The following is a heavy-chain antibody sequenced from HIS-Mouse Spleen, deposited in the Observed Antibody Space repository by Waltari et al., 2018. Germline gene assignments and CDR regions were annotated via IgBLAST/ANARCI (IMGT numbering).Heavy chain of an antibody. Sequence: EVQLVESGGGLVQPGRSLRLSCAASGFTFDDYAMQWVRQAPGKGLEWVSGISWNSGSIGYADSVKGRFTISRDNAKNALYLQMNSLRAEDTALYYCAKDGRSLNYWGQGTLVTVSS. CDR3: AKDGRSLNY. CDR2: ISWNSGSI. V-gene: IGHV3-9*01. CDR1: GFTFDDYA. J-gene: IGHJ4*02.